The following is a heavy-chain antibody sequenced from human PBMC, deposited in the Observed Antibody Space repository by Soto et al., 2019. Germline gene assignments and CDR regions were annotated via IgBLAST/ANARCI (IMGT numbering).Heavy chain of an antibody. CDR3: ARVIWSGHLTSDL. CDR1: GFTFSSNS. V-gene: IGHV3-48*02. Sequence: EVQVVESGGGLVQPGGSLRLSCAASGFTFSSNSMNWVRQAPGKGLEWISYISSSSSTIYADSVKGRFTISRDNAKNPLYLQMNSLRDEDTAVHYCARVIWSGHLTSDLWGQGTLVTVSS. J-gene: IGHJ5*02. D-gene: IGHD3-3*01. CDR2: ISSSSSTI.